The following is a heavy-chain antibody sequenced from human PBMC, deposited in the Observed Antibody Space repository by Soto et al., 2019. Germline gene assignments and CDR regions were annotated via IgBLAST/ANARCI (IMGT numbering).Heavy chain of an antibody. CDR1: GGSVSSGDFY. CDR2: IFNTGST. CDR3: ARVFAASPVAPCRADDY. Sequence: QVQLQESGPGLVKPSETLSLTCTVFGGSVSSGDFYWSWIRQPPRKGLEWIGYIFNTGSTNYTPSLESRAAISMDTSKNQFSLKLTSVTAADTAVYYCARVFAASPVAPCRADDYWGHGTLVTVSS. V-gene: IGHV4-61*08. D-gene: IGHD6-19*01. J-gene: IGHJ4*01.